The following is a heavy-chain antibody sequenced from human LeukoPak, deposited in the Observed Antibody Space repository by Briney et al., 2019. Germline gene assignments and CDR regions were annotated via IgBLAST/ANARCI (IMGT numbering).Heavy chain of an antibody. CDR3: ARLGTPYYYMDV. CDR2: IYPGDSDT. J-gene: IGHJ6*03. V-gene: IGHV5-51*01. D-gene: IGHD1-1*01. Sequence: GESLKISRQGSGYTFSNYWLARVPQIPRKGPGWVGIIYPGDSDTKYRPSFQGQVSISADKSSNTAYLQWSSVKASDTAIYYCARLGTPYYYMDVWGRGTTVTVSS. CDR1: GYTFSNYW.